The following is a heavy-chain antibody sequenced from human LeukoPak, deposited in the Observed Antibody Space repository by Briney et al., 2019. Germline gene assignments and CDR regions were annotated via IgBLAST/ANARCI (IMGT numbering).Heavy chain of an antibody. J-gene: IGHJ3*02. V-gene: IGHV4-34*01. D-gene: IGHD1-26*01. Sequence: SETLSLTCVVYGGSFSGYYWSWIRQPPGKGLEWIGEINHSGSTNYNPSLKSRVTISVDTSKNQFSLKLSSVTAADTAVYYCAGSGSYYAGAFDIWGQGTMVTVSS. CDR1: GGSFSGYY. CDR3: AGSGSYYAGAFDI. CDR2: INHSGST.